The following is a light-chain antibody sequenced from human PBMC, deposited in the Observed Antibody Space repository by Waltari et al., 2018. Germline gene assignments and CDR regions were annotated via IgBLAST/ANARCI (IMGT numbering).Light chain of an antibody. CDR3: QVWDSSSDPVA. CDR1: NIGSKR. Sequence: SYVLTQPPSVSVAPGKTAKITCGGNNIGSKRVNWYQRKPGQAPILVIYYNTDRPSGIPERFSGSNSGNTATLTISRVEAGDEADYFCQVWDSSSDPVAFGGGTKLTVL. J-gene: IGLJ2*01. CDR2: YNT. V-gene: IGLV3-21*04.